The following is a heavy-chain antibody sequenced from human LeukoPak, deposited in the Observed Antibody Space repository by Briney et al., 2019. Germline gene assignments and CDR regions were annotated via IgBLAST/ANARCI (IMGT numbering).Heavy chain of an antibody. V-gene: IGHV1-69*04. D-gene: IGHD3-22*01. Sequence: ASVKVSCKASGGTFSSYAISWVRQAPGQGLEWMGRIIPIFGIANYAQKFQGRVTITADKPTSTAYMELSSLRSEDTAVYYCARDYYDSSGPPLDYWGQGTLDTVSS. J-gene: IGHJ4*02. CDR2: IIPIFGIA. CDR3: ARDYYDSSGPPLDY. CDR1: GGTFSSYA.